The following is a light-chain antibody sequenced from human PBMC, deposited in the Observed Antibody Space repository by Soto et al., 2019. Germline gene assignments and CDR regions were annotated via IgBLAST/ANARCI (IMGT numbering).Light chain of an antibody. Sequence: QSVLTQPASVSGSPGQSITLSCTGTSSDVGGYNYVSWYQQHPGKAPKLMIYDVGNRPSGVSNRFSGSKSGNTASRTISGLQAEDESDYYCSSYTSSSTLGAVFGGGTKLTVL. V-gene: IGLV2-14*01. CDR3: SSYTSSSTLGAV. CDR2: DVG. J-gene: IGLJ2*01. CDR1: SSDVGGYNY.